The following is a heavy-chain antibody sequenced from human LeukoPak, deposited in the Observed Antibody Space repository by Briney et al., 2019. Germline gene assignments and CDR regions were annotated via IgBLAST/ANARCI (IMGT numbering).Heavy chain of an antibody. CDR3: AKDCRVGWELLSRGFDY. V-gene: IGHV3-43D*03. J-gene: IGHJ4*02. Sequence: GGSLRLSCAASGFTFDDYAMHWVRQAPGKGLEWVSLISWDGGSTYYADSVKGRFTISRDNSKNSLYLQMNSLRAEDTAVYYCAKDCRVGWELLSRGFDYWGQGTLVTVSS. CDR1: GFTFDDYA. D-gene: IGHD1-26*01. CDR2: ISWDGGST.